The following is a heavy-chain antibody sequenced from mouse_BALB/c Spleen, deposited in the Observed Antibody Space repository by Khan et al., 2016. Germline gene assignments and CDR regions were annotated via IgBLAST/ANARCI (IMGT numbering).Heavy chain of an antibody. D-gene: IGHD2-2*01. CDR3: ARIYGYRGFAY. V-gene: IGHV3-2*02. Sequence: EVQLQESGPGLVKPSQSLSLTCTVTGYSITSDYAWNWIRQFPGNKLEWMGYISYSGSTSYNPSLKSRISITRDTSKTQFFLQLNSVTTEDTATYYCARIYGYRGFAYWGQVTLVTVSA. CDR1: GYSITSDYA. J-gene: IGHJ3*01. CDR2: ISYSGST.